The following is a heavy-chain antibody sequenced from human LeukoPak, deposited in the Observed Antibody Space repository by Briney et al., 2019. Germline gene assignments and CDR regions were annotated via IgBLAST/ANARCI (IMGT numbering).Heavy chain of an antibody. J-gene: IGHJ5*02. D-gene: IGHD4-17*01. Sequence: ASVKVSCKASGYTFTGYYMHRVRQAPGQGLEWMGWINPNSGGTNYAQKFQGRVTMTRDTSISTAYMELSRLRSDDTAVYYCARGGGPYGDYETTGPPKTWGQGTLVTVSS. CDR2: INPNSGGT. CDR1: GYTFTGYY. V-gene: IGHV1-2*02. CDR3: ARGGGPYGDYETTGPPKT.